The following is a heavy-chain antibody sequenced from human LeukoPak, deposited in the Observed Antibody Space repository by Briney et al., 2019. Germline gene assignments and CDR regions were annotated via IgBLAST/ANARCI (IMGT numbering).Heavy chain of an antibody. CDR2: ISSSSSTI. CDR3: ARDGYSYGCDY. J-gene: IGHJ4*02. CDR1: GFTFSSYA. V-gene: IGHV3-48*01. Sequence: GGSLRLSCAASGFTFSSYAMSWVRQAPGKGLEWVSYISSSSSTIYYADSVKGRFTISRDNAKNSLYLQMNSLRAEDTAVYYCARDGYSYGCDYWGQGTLVTVSS. D-gene: IGHD5-18*01.